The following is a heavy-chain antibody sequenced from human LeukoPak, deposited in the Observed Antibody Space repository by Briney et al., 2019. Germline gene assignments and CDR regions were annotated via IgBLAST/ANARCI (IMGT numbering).Heavy chain of an antibody. CDR2: ISYDGRNK. CDR3: ARRGDPYELVDY. D-gene: IGHD3-16*01. J-gene: IGHJ4*02. Sequence: PGGSLRLSCAASGFTFSSYDMHWVRQAPGKGLQWVAIISYDGRNKYYADSAKGRFTISRDNSKNTLYLQMNGLRVEDTAVYYCARRGDPYELVDYWGQGTLVTVSS. CDR1: GFTFSSYD. V-gene: IGHV3-30*03.